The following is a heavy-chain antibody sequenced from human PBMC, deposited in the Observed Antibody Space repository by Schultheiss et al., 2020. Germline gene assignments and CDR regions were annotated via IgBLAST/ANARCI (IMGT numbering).Heavy chain of an antibody. J-gene: IGHJ6*02. CDR2: TYYRSNWYS. CDR1: GDSVSSNSGA. D-gene: IGHD6-13*01. V-gene: IGHV6-1*01. CDR3: ARLSRIAAAGRAVLYGMDV. Sequence: SQPLSLTCTISGDSVSSNSGAWNWIRQSPSRGLEWLGRTYYRSNWYSDYAVSVKSRITINPDTSKNQFSLQLNSVTPEDTAVYYCARLSRIAAAGRAVLYGMDVWGPGTTVTVAS.